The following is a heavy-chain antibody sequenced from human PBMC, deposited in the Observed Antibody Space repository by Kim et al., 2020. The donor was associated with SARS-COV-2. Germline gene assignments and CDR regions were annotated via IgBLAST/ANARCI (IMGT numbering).Heavy chain of an antibody. CDR2: INHSGST. V-gene: IGHV4-34*01. CDR1: GGSFSGYY. CDR3: ARAGSGSYYKKSNWFDP. D-gene: IGHD3-10*01. Sequence: SETLSLTCAVYGGSFSGYYWSWIRQPPGKGLEWIGEINHSGSTNYNPSLKSRVTISVDTSKNQFSLKLSSVTAADTAVYYCARAGSGSYYKKSNWFDPWGQGTLVTVSS. J-gene: IGHJ5*02.